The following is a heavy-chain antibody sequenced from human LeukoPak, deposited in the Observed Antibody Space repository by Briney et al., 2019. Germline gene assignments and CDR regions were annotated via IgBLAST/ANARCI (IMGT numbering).Heavy chain of an antibody. CDR2: ISRTSRHK. D-gene: IGHD1-1*01. J-gene: IGHJ1*01. V-gene: IGHV3-21*01. Sequence: GGSLTLSCAASGFTFSSYSMNWVRQAPGKGLEWVSSISRTSRHKYYSDSVKGRFTISRDDAENSLFLQMDSLRAEDTAIYYCVRDMNTVTTCYLQSWGQGTLVTVSS. CDR1: GFTFSSYS. CDR3: VRDMNTVTTCYLQS.